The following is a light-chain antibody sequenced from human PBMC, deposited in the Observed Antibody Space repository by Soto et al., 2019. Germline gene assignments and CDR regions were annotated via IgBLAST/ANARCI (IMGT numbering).Light chain of an antibody. CDR3: QQYYSTSSIT. V-gene: IGKV4-1*01. J-gene: IGKJ5*01. Sequence: DIVMTQSPASLAVSLGERATINCKSSQSGLDSSNNRNYLAWYQQKPGQPPKLLIYWASTRESGVPGRFRGSGSGTDFTLTINSLQAEDVAVYYCQQYYSTSSITFGQGTRLEIK. CDR2: WAS. CDR1: QSGLDSSNNRNY.